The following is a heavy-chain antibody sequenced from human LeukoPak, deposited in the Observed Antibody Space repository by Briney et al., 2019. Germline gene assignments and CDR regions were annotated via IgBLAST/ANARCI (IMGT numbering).Heavy chain of an antibody. J-gene: IGHJ5*02. Sequence: SETLSLTCAVYGGSFSGYYWSWIRQPPGKGQGWIGEINHSGSTNYNPSLKSRVTISVDTSKNQFSLKLSSVTAADTAVYYCARDIVVVPAAMAWFDPWGQGTLVTVSS. CDR1: GGSFSGYY. CDR3: ARDIVVVPAAMAWFDP. CDR2: INHSGST. D-gene: IGHD2-2*01. V-gene: IGHV4-34*01.